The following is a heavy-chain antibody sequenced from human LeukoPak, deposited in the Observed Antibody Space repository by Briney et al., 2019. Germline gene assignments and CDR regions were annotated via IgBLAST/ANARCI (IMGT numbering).Heavy chain of an antibody. D-gene: IGHD3-16*02. J-gene: IGHJ4*02. CDR2: IYPGDSDT. CDR3: GRSYHRKSGVDY. Sequence: GESLKISCKGSGYSINNYWIAWVRQMPGKGLEWMGIIYPGDSDTRYSPSFQGQVTISADKSISTAYLQWSGLKASDTAMYYCGRSYHRKSGVDYWDQGTLVTVSS. CDR1: GYSINNYW. V-gene: IGHV5-51*01.